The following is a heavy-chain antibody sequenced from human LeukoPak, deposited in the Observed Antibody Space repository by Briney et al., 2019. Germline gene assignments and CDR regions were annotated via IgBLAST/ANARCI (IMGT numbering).Heavy chain of an antibody. Sequence: SETLSITCAVYGGSFSGYYWSWIRQPPGKGLEWIGEINHSGSTNYNPSLKSRVTISVDTSKNQFSLKLSSVTAADTAVYYCARHSSGWYIDYWGQGTLVTVSS. V-gene: IGHV4-34*01. CDR1: GGSFSGYY. CDR2: INHSGST. CDR3: ARHSSGWYIDY. J-gene: IGHJ4*02. D-gene: IGHD6-19*01.